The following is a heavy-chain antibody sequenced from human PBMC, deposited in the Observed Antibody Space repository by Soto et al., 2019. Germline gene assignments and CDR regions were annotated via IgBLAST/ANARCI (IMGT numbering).Heavy chain of an antibody. CDR1: GGSISSGDYY. V-gene: IGHV4-30-4*01. CDR3: ARVLTGYRTRYYCDY. D-gene: IGHD3-9*01. CDR2: IYYSGST. J-gene: IGHJ4*02. Sequence: TLSLTCTVSGGSISSGDYYWSWIRQPPGKGLEWIGYIYYSGSTYYNPSLKSRVTISVDTSKNQFSLKLSSVTAADTAVYYCARVLTGYRTRYYCDYWGQGTLVTVSS.